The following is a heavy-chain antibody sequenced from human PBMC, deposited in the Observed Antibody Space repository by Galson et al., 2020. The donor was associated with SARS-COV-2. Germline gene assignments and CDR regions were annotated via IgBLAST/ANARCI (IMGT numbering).Heavy chain of an antibody. Sequence: GGSLRLSCAASGFTFSDYYMSWIRQAPGKGLEWVSYISSSGSTIYYADSVKGRFTIARDNAKNSLYLQMNSLRAEDTAVYYCARDFVYCSSTSCYEGAVYYYYGMDVWGQGTTVTVSS. V-gene: IGHV3-11*01. D-gene: IGHD2-2*01. CDR3: ARDFVYCSSTSCYEGAVYYYYGMDV. J-gene: IGHJ6*02. CDR1: GFTFSDYY. CDR2: ISSSGSTI.